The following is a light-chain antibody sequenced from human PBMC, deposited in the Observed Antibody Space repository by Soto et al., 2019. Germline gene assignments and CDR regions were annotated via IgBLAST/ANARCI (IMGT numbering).Light chain of an antibody. CDR1: SSDVGAYIF. Sequence: QSALTQPPSASGSPGQSVTISCTGTSSDVGAYIFVSWYQQHPGKAPKLMVYDVNRRPPGVPDRFFGSKSGNTASLTVSGLQDEDEADYYCVSFAGSTYVFGTGTKVTVL. CDR3: VSFAGSTYV. J-gene: IGLJ1*01. V-gene: IGLV2-8*01. CDR2: DVN.